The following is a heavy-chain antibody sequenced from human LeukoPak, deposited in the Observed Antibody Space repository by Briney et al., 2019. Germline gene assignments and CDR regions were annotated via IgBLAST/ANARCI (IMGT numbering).Heavy chain of an antibody. CDR1: GFTFSSYA. CDR3: ARGDWTRGATVTALVY. CDR2: ISGNGGST. V-gene: IGHV3-23*01. D-gene: IGHD4-17*01. J-gene: IGHJ4*02. Sequence: PGGSLRLSCAASGFTFSSYAMSWVRQAPGKGLEWVSSISGNGGSTHYADSVKGRFTTSRDNSKNTLYLQMNSLRAEDTAVYYCARGDWTRGATVTALVYWGQGTLVTVSS.